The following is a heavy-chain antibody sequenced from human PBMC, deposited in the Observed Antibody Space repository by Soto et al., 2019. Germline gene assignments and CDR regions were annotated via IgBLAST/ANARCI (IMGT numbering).Heavy chain of an antibody. CDR3: ARGWDHYDSSGLLTWFDT. D-gene: IGHD3-22*01. V-gene: IGHV1-69*13. CDR1: GGTFTDLG. Sequence: GASVKVSCKASGGTFTDLGLHWVRQAPGQGLEWMGGIIPIFGTPNYAQKFQGRVIITADEFTSTAHMELSSLRSEDTAVYYCARGWDHYDSSGLLTWFDTWGQGTLVTVSS. J-gene: IGHJ5*02. CDR2: IIPIFGTP.